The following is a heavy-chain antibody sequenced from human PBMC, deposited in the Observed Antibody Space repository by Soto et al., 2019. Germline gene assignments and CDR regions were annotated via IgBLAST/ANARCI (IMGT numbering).Heavy chain of an antibody. D-gene: IGHD5-12*01. Sequence: EGSLRLSCAASGFSVTGNHMTWVRQAPGKGLEWVSSLYTGGTTYHADSVQGRFTISRDSSKNTLFLQMDRLRVEDSAVYYCARDLATVGKGFDSWGPGTLVTVSS. CDR3: ARDLATVGKGFDS. J-gene: IGHJ4*02. V-gene: IGHV3-53*01. CDR1: GFSVTGNH. CDR2: LYTGGTT.